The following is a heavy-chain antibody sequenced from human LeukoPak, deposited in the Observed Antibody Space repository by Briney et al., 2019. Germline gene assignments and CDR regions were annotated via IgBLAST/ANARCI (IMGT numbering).Heavy chain of an antibody. CDR1: GGSISSYH. CDR3: ARDWASSGSNQVDY. Sequence: SETLSLTCTVSGGSISSYHWSWIRQPPGKGLEWIGYIYYSGSTYYNPSLKSRVTISVDTSKNQFSLKLSSVTAADTAVYYCARDWASSGSNQVDYWGQGTLVTVSS. CDR2: IYYSGST. D-gene: IGHD3-22*01. V-gene: IGHV4-30-4*08. J-gene: IGHJ4*02.